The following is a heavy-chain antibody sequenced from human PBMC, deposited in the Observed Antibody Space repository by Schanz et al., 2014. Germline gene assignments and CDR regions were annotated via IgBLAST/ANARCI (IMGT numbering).Heavy chain of an antibody. CDR1: GFSFSSYA. D-gene: IGHD3-10*01. CDR2: MNESHSTI. J-gene: IGHJ4*02. CDR3: AKDPRGDKNDRAYYFDY. V-gene: IGHV3-23*04. Sequence: VQLVESGGGLVEPGGSLRLSCAASGFSFSSYAMGWVRQARGKGLEWVSAMNESHSTIYYADSVRGRFTISRDNSKNTLYLQMNSLRAEDTAVYYCAKDPRGDKNDRAYYFDYWGQGTLVSVSS.